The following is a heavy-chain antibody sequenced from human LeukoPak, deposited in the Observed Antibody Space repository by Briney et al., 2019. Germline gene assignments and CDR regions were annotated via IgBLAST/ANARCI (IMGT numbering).Heavy chain of an antibody. J-gene: IGHJ4*02. Sequence: SLRLSCAASGFTFDDYAMHWVRQAPGKGLEWVSGISWNSGSIGYADSVKGRFTISRDNAKNSLYLQMNSLRAEDTALYYCAKAMIGDGSGMIDYWGQGTLVTVSS. CDR1: GFTFDDYA. D-gene: IGHD3-10*01. V-gene: IGHV3-9*01. CDR3: AKAMIGDGSGMIDY. CDR2: ISWNSGSI.